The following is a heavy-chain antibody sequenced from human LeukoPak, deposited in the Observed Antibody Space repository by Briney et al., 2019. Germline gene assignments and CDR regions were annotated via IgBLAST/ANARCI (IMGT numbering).Heavy chain of an antibody. CDR3: ARDSSSFNPRSRNSPLHWFDP. Sequence: SETLSLTCTVSGGSISSYYWSWIRQPAGKGLEWIGRIYTSGSTNYNPSLKSRVTMSVDTSKNQFSLRLSSVTAADTAVYYCARDSSSFNPRSRNSPLHWFDPWGQGTLVTVSS. J-gene: IGHJ5*02. D-gene: IGHD6-6*01. CDR1: GGSISSYY. V-gene: IGHV4-4*07. CDR2: IYTSGST.